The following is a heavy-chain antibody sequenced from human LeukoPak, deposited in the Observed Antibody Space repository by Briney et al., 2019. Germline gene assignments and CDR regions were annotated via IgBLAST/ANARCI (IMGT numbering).Heavy chain of an antibody. D-gene: IGHD4-17*01. CDR2: IYTSGST. CDR3: ARDNFGYGDYGDY. J-gene: IGHJ4*02. V-gene: IGHV4-61*02. Sequence: SQTLSLTCTVSGGSLSSGSYYWSWIRQPAGKGLEWIGRIYTSGSTNYNPSLKSRVTISVDTSKNQFSLKLSSVTAADTAVYYCARDNFGYGDYGDYWGQGTLVTVSS. CDR1: GGSLSSGSYY.